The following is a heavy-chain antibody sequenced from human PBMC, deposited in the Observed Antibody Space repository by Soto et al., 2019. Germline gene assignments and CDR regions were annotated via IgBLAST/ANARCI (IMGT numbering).Heavy chain of an antibody. CDR1: GFNFNSYT. D-gene: IGHD2-15*01. CDR3: ARDCSGGSCYPGMDV. CDR2: ISSSGYI. J-gene: IGHJ6*02. V-gene: IGHV3-21*01. Sequence: PGGSLRLSCAASGFNFNSYTINWVRQAPGKRLEWLSSISSSGYIFSTDSVRCRCTISRDNAKNSVYLQINSLRAEDTAVYFCARDCSGGSCYPGMDVWGQGTTVTVSS.